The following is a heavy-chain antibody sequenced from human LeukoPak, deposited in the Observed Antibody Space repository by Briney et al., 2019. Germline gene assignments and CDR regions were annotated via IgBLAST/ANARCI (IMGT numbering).Heavy chain of an antibody. CDR2: ITHSGGT. Sequence: SETLSRTCAVYGGSFSGYYWTWIRQSPGKGLEWIGEITHSGGTNYNPSLKSRVSISVDTSKSQFSLSLSSVTDADTAVYYCARERESRWGQGTLVTVSS. CDR1: GGSFSGYY. V-gene: IGHV4-34*01. CDR3: ARERESR. D-gene: IGHD2-2*01. J-gene: IGHJ4*02.